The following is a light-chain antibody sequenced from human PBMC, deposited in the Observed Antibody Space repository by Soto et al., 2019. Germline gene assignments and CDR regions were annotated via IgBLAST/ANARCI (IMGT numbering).Light chain of an antibody. CDR1: NSVSASY. V-gene: IGKV3-20*01. CDR3: QQYGNSPAIT. Sequence: EIVLTQSPRTLSLSPGERATLSCRASNSVSASYLAWYQRQPGQAPRLLIYAASSRATGIPDRFSGSGAGTDFTLTVSRLETEDFGVYYCQQYGNSPAITFGQGTRLEI. J-gene: IGKJ5*01. CDR2: AAS.